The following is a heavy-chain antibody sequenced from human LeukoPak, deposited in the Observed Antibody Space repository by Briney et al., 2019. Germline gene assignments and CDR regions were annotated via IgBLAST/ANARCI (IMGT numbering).Heavy chain of an antibody. J-gene: IGHJ4*02. Sequence: PGGSLRLSCSASGFTFSSYAMHWVRQAPGKGLEYVSAISSNGGSTYYADSVKGRFTISRDNSKNTLYLQMSSLRAEDTAVYYCGKDGPQEQWLVRGYYFDYWGQGTLVTVSS. V-gene: IGHV3-64D*06. CDR1: GFTFSSYA. CDR2: ISSNGGST. CDR3: GKDGPQEQWLVRGYYFDY. D-gene: IGHD6-19*01.